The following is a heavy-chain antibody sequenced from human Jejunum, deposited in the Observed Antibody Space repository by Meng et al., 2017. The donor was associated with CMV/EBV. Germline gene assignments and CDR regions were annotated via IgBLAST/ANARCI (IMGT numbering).Heavy chain of an antibody. D-gene: IGHD6-13*01. V-gene: IGHV3-21*01. CDR3: ARDLSSSWQHWFDP. Sequence: ASGFTCNSYFMNWVRQAPGKGLEWLSSISGSGHYINYANSVKGRFTISRDDAKNSLYLEMSSLRVEDTAVYYCARDLSSSWQHWFDPWGPGTLVTVSS. CDR2: ISGSGHYI. CDR1: GFTCNSYF. J-gene: IGHJ5*02.